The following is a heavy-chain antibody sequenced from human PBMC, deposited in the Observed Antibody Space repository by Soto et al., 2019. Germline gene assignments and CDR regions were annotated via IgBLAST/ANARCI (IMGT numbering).Heavy chain of an antibody. CDR3: AKGKVNKVFGVDTLFDY. D-gene: IGHD3-3*01. CDR1: GFSFSNYA. Sequence: GGSLRLSCAASGFSFSNYAMSWVRQAPGKGLEWVSVISGSGGNTNYADSVKGRFTISRDNSKRTVYLQMNSLRADDTAVYYCAKGKVNKVFGVDTLFDYWGQAAMVTFYS. CDR2: ISGSGGNT. J-gene: IGHJ4*02. V-gene: IGHV3-23*01.